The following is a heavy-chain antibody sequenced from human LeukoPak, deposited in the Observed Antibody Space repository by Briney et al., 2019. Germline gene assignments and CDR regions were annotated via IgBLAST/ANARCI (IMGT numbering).Heavy chain of an antibody. V-gene: IGHV4-59*01. Sequence: PSETLSLTCTVSGASISSYYWSWIRQPPGKGLEWIGYIYYSGSTNYNPSLKSRVTISVDTSKNQFSLRLSSVTAADTAVYYCARDPQLGPFDYWGQGTLVTVSS. CDR1: GASISSYY. CDR2: IYYSGST. D-gene: IGHD6-6*01. J-gene: IGHJ4*02. CDR3: ARDPQLGPFDY.